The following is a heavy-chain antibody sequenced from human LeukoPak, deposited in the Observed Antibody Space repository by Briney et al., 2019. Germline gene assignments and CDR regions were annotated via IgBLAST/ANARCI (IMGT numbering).Heavy chain of an antibody. Sequence: GGSLRLSCADSGFTSDDYTMHWVRQAPGEGLEWVSLISWDGGSTYYADSVKGRFTISRDNSKNSLYLQMNSLRTEDTALYYCARAGYDFWSGYFFDYWGQGTLVTVSS. J-gene: IGHJ4*02. CDR3: ARAGYDFWSGYFFDY. CDR1: GFTSDDYT. CDR2: ISWDGGST. D-gene: IGHD3-3*01. V-gene: IGHV3-43*01.